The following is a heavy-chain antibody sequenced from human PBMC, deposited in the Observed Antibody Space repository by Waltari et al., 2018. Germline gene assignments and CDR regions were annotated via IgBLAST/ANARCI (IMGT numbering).Heavy chain of an antibody. CDR1: GYTFTGYY. D-gene: IGHD3-3*01. CDR2: INPPTCGT. CDR3: ARYCATMFVVVPSVGWIDS. Sequence: QVQLVQSGDEVKKPGASVKVSCKASGYTFTGYYMHWVRQAPGQGLEWMGWINPPTCGTNYAQKLHVSVTMTRYTSTITAYMALSRLRSASTAVYYCARYCATMFVVVPSVGWIDSWGQGTLVTVSS. J-gene: IGHJ4*02. V-gene: IGHV1-2*02.